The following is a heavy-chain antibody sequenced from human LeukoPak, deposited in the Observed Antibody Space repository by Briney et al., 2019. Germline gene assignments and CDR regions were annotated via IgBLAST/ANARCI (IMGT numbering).Heavy chain of an antibody. CDR2: ISGSGGST. J-gene: IGHJ5*02. CDR1: GFTFSSYA. CDR3: AKGDSGYYYDSSGYLDWFDP. V-gene: IGHV3-23*01. Sequence: PGGSLRLSCAASGFTFSSYAMSWVRQAPGKGLEWGTVISGSGGSTYYVDSVKGRFTISRDNSMNTLSLQMDSLRAEDTAVYYCAKGDSGYYYDSSGYLDWFDPWGQGTLVTVPS. D-gene: IGHD3-22*01.